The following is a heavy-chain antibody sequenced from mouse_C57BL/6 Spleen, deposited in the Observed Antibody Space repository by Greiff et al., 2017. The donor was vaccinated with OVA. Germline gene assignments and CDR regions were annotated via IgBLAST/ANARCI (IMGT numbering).Heavy chain of an antibody. J-gene: IGHJ4*01. CDR2: INYDGSST. D-gene: IGHD1-1*01. CDR1: GFTFSDYY. Sequence: EVQLVESEGGLVQPGSSMKLSCTASGFTFSDYYMAWVRQVPEKGLEWVANINYDGSSTYYLDSLKSRFIISRDNAKNILYLQMSSLKSEDTATYYCARASEDTTMEYWGQGTSVTVSS. CDR3: ARASEDTTMEY. V-gene: IGHV5-16*01.